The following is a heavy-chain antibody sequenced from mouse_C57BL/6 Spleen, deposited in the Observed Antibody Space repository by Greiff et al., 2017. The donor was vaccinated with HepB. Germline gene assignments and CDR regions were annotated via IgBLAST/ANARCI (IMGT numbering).Heavy chain of an antibody. CDR3: ARSGGIYDGYGYAMDY. Sequence: EVQLQQSGPELVKPGASVKISCKASGYTFTDYYMNWVKQSHGKSLEWIGDINPNNGGTSYNQKFKGKATLTVDKSSSTAYMELRSLTSEDSAVYYCARSGGIYDGYGYAMDYWGQGTSVTVSS. V-gene: IGHV1-26*01. J-gene: IGHJ4*01. CDR1: GYTFTDYY. D-gene: IGHD2-3*01. CDR2: INPNNGGT.